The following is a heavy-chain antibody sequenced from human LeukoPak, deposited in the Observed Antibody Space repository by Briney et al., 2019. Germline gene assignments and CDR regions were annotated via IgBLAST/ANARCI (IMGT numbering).Heavy chain of an antibody. V-gene: IGHV4-4*07. CDR3: AREGATGELDY. J-gene: IGHJ4*02. Sequence: QVQLQESGPGLVKPSGTLSLTCAVSGGSISSSNWWSWIRQPAGKGLEWIGRIYASGSANYNPSLKSRVTMSVDTSKTQFSLNLKSVTAADTAVYHCAREGATGELDYWGQGTLVTVSS. D-gene: IGHD4-17*01. CDR2: IYASGSA. CDR1: GGSISSSNW.